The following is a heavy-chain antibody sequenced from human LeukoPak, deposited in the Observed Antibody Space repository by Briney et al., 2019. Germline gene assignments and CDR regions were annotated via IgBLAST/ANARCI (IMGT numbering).Heavy chain of an antibody. V-gene: IGHV4-4*07. CDR3: ARVLRDWSDAFDI. CDR1: GDSISSYY. Sequence: SETLSLTCAVSGDSISSYYWSWIRPPAGKGLEWIGRIYTSGSTNYNPSLKSRVTMSVDTSKNQFPLKLSSVTAAATAVYYCARVLRDWSDAFDIWGQGTMVTVSS. D-gene: IGHD3/OR15-3a*01. CDR2: IYTSGST. J-gene: IGHJ3*02.